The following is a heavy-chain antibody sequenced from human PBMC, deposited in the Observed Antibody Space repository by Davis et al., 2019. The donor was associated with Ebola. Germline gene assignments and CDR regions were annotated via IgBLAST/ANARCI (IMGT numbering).Heavy chain of an antibody. V-gene: IGHV5-51*01. J-gene: IGHJ4*02. Sequence: GESLKISCTAFGDNLNTYWIAWVRQMPEKGVEWMAMFYPGDSTTKYSPSFYGLVTISFDRSTTTAYLQWGSLKAADSATYYWASGMMGFRFDYWGQGTPVTVSS. D-gene: IGHD3-16*01. CDR3: ASGMMGFRFDY. CDR1: GDNLNTYW. CDR2: FYPGDSTT.